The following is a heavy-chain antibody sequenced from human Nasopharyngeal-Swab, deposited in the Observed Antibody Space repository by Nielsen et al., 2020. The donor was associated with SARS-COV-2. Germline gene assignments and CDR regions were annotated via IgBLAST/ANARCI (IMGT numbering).Heavy chain of an antibody. J-gene: IGHJ4*02. D-gene: IGHD3-10*01. CDR1: GFSLSNRRMC. CDR2: IDWDDDK. Sequence: SGPTLVKPTETLTPTCTVSGFSLSNRRMCVSWIRQPPGKALEWLARIDWDDDKYYSTSLKTRLTISKDTSKNQVVLTMTNVDPVDTATYFCARMVRGPVAYFDYWGQGTLVTVSS. V-gene: IGHV2-70*11. CDR3: ARMVRGPVAYFDY.